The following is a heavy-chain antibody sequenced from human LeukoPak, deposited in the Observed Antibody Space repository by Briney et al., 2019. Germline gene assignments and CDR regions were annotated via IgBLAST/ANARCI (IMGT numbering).Heavy chain of an antibody. CDR1: GGSISSYY. D-gene: IGHD3-10*01. CDR3: ARGAGIRYAFDI. J-gene: IGHJ3*02. CDR2: IYYSGST. V-gene: IGHV4-59*01. Sequence: SETLSLTCTVSGGSISSYYWSWIRQPPGKGLEWIGHIYYSGSTNYNPSLKSRVTISVDTSKNQFSLKLSSATAADTAVYYCARGAGIRYAFDIWGQGTMVTVSS.